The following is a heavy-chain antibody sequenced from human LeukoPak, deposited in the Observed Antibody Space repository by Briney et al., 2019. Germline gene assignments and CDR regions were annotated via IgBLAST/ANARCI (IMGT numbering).Heavy chain of an antibody. V-gene: IGHV3-21*01. D-gene: IGHD1-26*01. CDR2: IISSSSSYI. J-gene: IGHJ3*02. CDR3: ARDRHSGSYPDAFDI. CDR1: GFTFSSYS. Sequence: PGGSLRLSCAASGFTFSSYSMNWVRQAPGKRLEWVSSIISSSSSYIYYADSVKGRFTISRDNAKNSLYLQMNSLRAEDTAVYYCARDRHSGSYPDAFDIWGQGTMVTVSS.